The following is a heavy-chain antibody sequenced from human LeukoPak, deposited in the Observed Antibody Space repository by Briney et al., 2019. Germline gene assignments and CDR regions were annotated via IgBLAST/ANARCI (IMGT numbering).Heavy chain of an antibody. J-gene: IGHJ5*02. V-gene: IGHV3-48*01. D-gene: IGHD3-3*01. Sequence: GGSLRLSCAASGFTFSSYSMNWVRQAPGKGLEWVSYISSSSSTIYYADSVKGRFTISRDNAKNSLYLQMNSLRAEDTAVYYCAREMGTYYDFWSGYYQFNSFDPWGQGTLVTVSS. CDR1: GFTFSSYS. CDR3: AREMGTYYDFWSGYYQFNSFDP. CDR2: ISSSSSTI.